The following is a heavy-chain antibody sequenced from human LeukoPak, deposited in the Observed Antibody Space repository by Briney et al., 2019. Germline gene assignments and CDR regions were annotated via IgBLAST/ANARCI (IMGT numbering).Heavy chain of an antibody. J-gene: IGHJ4*02. Sequence: GASVKVSCKASGYTFTSYYMHWVRQAPGQGLEWMGIINPSGGSTSYAQKFQGRVTTTRDTSTSTVYMELSSLRSEDTAVYYCARLGYGNYHSSSPDYWGQGTLVTVSS. CDR3: ARLGYGNYHSSSPDY. CDR2: INPSGGST. D-gene: IGHD6-6*01. V-gene: IGHV1-46*01. CDR1: GYTFTSYY.